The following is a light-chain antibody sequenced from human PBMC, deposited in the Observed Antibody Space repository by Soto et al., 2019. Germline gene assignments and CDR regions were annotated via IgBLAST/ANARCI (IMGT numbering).Light chain of an antibody. CDR3: QQYGRAPPEFT. CDR1: QSISSNY. J-gene: IGKJ3*01. V-gene: IGKV3-20*01. CDR2: GAS. Sequence: EIVLTQSPGTLSLSAGERATLSCRASQSISSNYLAWYQQKPGQTPRLLIFGASYRATGIPDRFSGSGSGTYFTHTFSRLEPEDCAVYYCQQYGRAPPEFTFDPGTKVDIK.